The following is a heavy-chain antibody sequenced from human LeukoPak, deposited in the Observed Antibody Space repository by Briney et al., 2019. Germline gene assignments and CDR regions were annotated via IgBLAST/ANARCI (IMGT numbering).Heavy chain of an antibody. CDR1: GYTFTSHY. CDR2: INPSGGST. Sequence: ASVKVSCKASGYTFTSHYIHWVRQAPGQGLEWMGIINPSGGSTNYAQKFQGRVTATRDTSTSTVYMELSSLRSEDTAVYYCAREGPYCSSTSCYGGFDYWGQGTLVTVSS. V-gene: IGHV1-46*01. D-gene: IGHD2-2*01. J-gene: IGHJ4*02. CDR3: AREGPYCSSTSCYGGFDY.